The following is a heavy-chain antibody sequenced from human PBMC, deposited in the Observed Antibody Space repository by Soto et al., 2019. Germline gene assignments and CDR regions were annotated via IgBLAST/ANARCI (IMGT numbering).Heavy chain of an antibody. CDR2: ISAYNGNT. D-gene: IGHD2-15*01. CDR3: ARDLLVGVFAPGWFDP. J-gene: IGHJ5*02. CDR1: GYTFTSYG. Sequence: QVQLVQSGAEVKKPGASVKVSCKASGYTFTSYGISWVRQAPGQGLEWMGWISAYNGNTNYAQKLQGRVTMTTDTSTSTAYMERRSLRSDDTAVYYGARDLLVGVFAPGWFDPWGQGTLVTVSS. V-gene: IGHV1-18*01.